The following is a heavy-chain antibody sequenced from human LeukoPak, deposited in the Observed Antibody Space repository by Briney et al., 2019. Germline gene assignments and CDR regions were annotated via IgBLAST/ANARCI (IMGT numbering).Heavy chain of an antibody. J-gene: IGHJ6*03. CDR1: GFTVSSDY. CDR2: IYSGGST. Sequence: PGGSLRLSCAASGFTVSSDYMSWVRQAPGKGLEWVSVIYSGGSTYYAASVKGRFTISRDNSKNTLSLQMNSLRAEDTAVYYCARHVYYDFWSGYSDPYMDVWGKGTTVTVSS. CDR3: ARHVYYDFWSGYSDPYMDV. D-gene: IGHD3-3*01. V-gene: IGHV3-53*01.